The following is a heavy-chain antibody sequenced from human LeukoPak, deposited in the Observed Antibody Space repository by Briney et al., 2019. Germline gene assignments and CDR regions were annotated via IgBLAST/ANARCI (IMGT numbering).Heavy chain of an antibody. V-gene: IGHV3-66*01. Sequence: GGSLRLSCAASGFTVSSNYMSWVRQAPGKGLEWVSVIYSGGSTYYADSVKGRFTISRDNAKNSLYLQMNSLRAEDTAVYYCARDLSPDYDFWSGYYTGRAFDIWGQGTMVTVSS. J-gene: IGHJ3*02. CDR2: IYSGGST. CDR3: ARDLSPDYDFWSGYYTGRAFDI. D-gene: IGHD3-3*01. CDR1: GFTVSSNY.